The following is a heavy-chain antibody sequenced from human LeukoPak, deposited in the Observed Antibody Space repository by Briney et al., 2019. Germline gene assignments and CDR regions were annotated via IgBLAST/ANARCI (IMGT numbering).Heavy chain of an antibody. CDR3: ARDRGTLLRFLEWPGRRADYYYMDV. Sequence: ASVKVSCKASGYTFTSYGISWVRQAPGQGLEWMGWISAYNGNTNYAQKLQGRVTMTTDTSTSTAYMELRSLRSDDTAVYYCARDRGTLLRFLEWPGRRADYYYMDVWGKGTTVTVSS. CDR1: GYTFTSYG. J-gene: IGHJ6*03. V-gene: IGHV1-18*01. CDR2: ISAYNGNT. D-gene: IGHD3-3*01.